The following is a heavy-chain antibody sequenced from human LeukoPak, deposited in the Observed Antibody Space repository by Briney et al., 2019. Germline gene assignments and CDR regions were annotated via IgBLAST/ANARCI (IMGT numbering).Heavy chain of an antibody. D-gene: IGHD6-13*01. CDR3: ARRHNYSSSWYPFAY. J-gene: IGHJ4*02. CDR1: GYSFTSYW. V-gene: IGHV5-51*01. CDR2: IYPGNSDT. Sequence: GESLKISCKGSGYSFTSYWIDWVRQMPGKGLEWMGSIYPGNSDTRYSPSFQGQVTVSADKSISTAYLQWSSLKASDTSMYYCARRHNYSSSWYPFAYWGQGTLVTVSS.